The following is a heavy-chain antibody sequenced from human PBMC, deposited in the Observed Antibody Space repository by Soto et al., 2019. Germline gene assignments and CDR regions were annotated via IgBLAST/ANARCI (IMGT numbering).Heavy chain of an antibody. J-gene: IGHJ4*02. CDR1: GYTFTGYY. V-gene: IGHV1-2*04. CDR2: INPNSGGT. CDR3: ARGGYYYGSGTSGEIDY. Sequence: QVQLVQSGAEVKKPGASVKVSCKASGYTFTGYYMHWVRQAPGQGLEWRGWINPNSGGTNYAQKFQGWVTMTRDTFISTAYMELSRLRSDDTAVYYCARGGYYYGSGTSGEIDYWGQGTLVTVSS. D-gene: IGHD3-10*01.